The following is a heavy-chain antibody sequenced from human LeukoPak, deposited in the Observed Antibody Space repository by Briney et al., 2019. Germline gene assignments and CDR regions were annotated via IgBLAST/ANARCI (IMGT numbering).Heavy chain of an antibody. CDR1: GYTFTSYG. Sequence: EASVKVSCKASGYTFTSYGISWVRQAPGQGLEWMGWISAYNGNTNYAQKLQGRVAMTTDTSTSTAYMELRSLRSDDTAVYYCARERESSSRPSYYYYYGMDVWGKGTTVTVSS. CDR3: ARERESSSRPSYYYYYGMDV. V-gene: IGHV1-18*04. CDR2: ISAYNGNT. D-gene: IGHD6-13*01. J-gene: IGHJ6*04.